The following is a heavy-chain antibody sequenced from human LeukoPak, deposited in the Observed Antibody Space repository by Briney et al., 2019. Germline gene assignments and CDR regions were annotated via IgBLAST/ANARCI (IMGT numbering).Heavy chain of an antibody. Sequence: GASVKVSCRASGYTFINFDINWVRQAPGQGLEWMGWMNPNSGNTGSARKFRGRFTMTRDTSTAYMELSSLISEDTAVYYCARVASPDGFDPWGQGTLVTVS. D-gene: IGHD1-14*01. V-gene: IGHV1-8*01. CDR3: ARVASPDGFDP. CDR1: GYTFINFD. J-gene: IGHJ5*02. CDR2: MNPNSGNT.